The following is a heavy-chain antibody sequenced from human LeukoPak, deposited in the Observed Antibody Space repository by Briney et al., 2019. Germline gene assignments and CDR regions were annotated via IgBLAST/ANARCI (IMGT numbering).Heavy chain of an antibody. CDR1: GFTFCSYG. D-gene: IGHD3-22*01. Sequence: GGSLRLSCAASGFTFCSYGMHWVREAPGKGVEWVSYISSSSSTIYYADSVKGRFTISRDNAKNSLYLQMNSLRAEDTAVYYCARGNYYDSSGYYIDAFDIWGQGTMVTVSS. CDR3: ARGNYYDSSGYYIDAFDI. V-gene: IGHV3-48*04. J-gene: IGHJ3*02. CDR2: ISSSSSTI.